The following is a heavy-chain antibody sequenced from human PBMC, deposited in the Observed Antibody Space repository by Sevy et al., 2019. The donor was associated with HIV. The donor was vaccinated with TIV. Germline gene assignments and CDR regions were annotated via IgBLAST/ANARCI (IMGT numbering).Heavy chain of an antibody. Sequence: GGSLRLSCAASGFTFSDYYMSWIRQAPGKGLEWVSYISSSGSTIYYADSVKGRFTISRDNAKNSLYLQMNSLRAEDTAVYYCAGGTTSFLGCSPRPGYFQHWGQGTLVTVSS. CDR1: GFTFSDYY. J-gene: IGHJ1*01. V-gene: IGHV3-11*01. D-gene: IGHD3-3*01. CDR2: ISSSGSTI. CDR3: AGGTTSFLGCSPRPGYFQH.